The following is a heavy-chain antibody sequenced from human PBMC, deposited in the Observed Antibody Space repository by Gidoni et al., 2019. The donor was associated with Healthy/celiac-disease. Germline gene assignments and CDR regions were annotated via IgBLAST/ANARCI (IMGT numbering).Heavy chain of an antibody. Sequence: EVQMVESGGGLVKTGGSLRLSGAASGFTFSSYSMHWIRQAPGTGLEWVSSIRSSMSYIYYADSVKGRFTISRDNAKNSLYLQMNSLRAEDTAVYYCARGSECSSTSCYPPAYYYYGMDVWGQGTTVTVSS. CDR2: IRSSMSYI. CDR1: GFTFSSYS. V-gene: IGHV3-21*01. D-gene: IGHD2-2*01. CDR3: ARGSECSSTSCYPPAYYYYGMDV. J-gene: IGHJ6*02.